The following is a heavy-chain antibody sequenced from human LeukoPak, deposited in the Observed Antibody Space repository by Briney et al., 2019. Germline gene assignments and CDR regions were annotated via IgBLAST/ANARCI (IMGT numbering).Heavy chain of an antibody. CDR1: GFTVSSNY. J-gene: IGHJ5*02. V-gene: IGHV3-53*01. Sequence: GGSLRLSCAASGFTVSSNYMSWVRQAPGKGLEWVSVIYSGGSTYYADSVKGRFTISRDNSKNTLYLQMNTLRAEDTAVYYCARAPGSGEWFDPWGQGTLVTVSS. D-gene: IGHD3-10*01. CDR2: IYSGGST. CDR3: ARAPGSGEWFDP.